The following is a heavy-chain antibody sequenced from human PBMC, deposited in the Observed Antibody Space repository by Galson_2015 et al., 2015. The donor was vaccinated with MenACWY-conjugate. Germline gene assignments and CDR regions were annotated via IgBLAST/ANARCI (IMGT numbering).Heavy chain of an antibody. CDR1: GYTFTSYG. J-gene: IGHJ4*02. D-gene: IGHD3-3*01. V-gene: IGHV1-18*01. CDR2: ISAYNGNT. Sequence: SVKVSCKASGYTFTSYGISWVRQAPGQGLEWMGWISAYNGNTNYAQKLQGRVTMTTDTSTSTAYMELRSLRSDDTAVYYCARAGPTIFVVVIIGEIDYWGQGPLVTVSS. CDR3: ARAGPTIFVVVIIGEIDY.